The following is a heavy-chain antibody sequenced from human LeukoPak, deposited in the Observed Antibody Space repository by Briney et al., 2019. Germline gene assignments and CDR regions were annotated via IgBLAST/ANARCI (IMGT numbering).Heavy chain of an antibody. D-gene: IGHD3-22*01. J-gene: IGHJ4*02. CDR2: ISAYNGNT. CDR1: GYTFTSYG. Sequence: ASVKVSCKASGYTFTSYGISWVRQAPGQGLEWMGWISAYNGNTNYAQKLQGRVTMTTDTSTSTAYMELRSLRSDDTAVYYCARAHDLYDSSGYYLYYFDYWGQGTLVTVSS. V-gene: IGHV1-18*01. CDR3: ARAHDLYDSSGYYLYYFDY.